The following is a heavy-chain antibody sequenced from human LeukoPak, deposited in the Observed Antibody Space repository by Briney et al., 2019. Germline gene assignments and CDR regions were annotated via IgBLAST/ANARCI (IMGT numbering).Heavy chain of an antibody. CDR2: ISSSGNT. CDR1: GFTFSRYA. D-gene: IGHD6-13*01. CDR3: VKGRISEDGLDF. V-gene: IGHV3-23*01. J-gene: IGHJ4*02. Sequence: PGGSLRLSCAASGFTFSRYAMTWVRQTPGKGLDWVSSISSSGNTYYADSVKSRFTIFRDNSKNMLYLQMNSRRAEDTAVYYCVKGRISEDGLDFWGQGTLVTVSS.